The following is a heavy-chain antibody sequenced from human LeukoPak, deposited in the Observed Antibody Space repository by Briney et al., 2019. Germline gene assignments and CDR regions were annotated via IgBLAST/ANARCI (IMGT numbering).Heavy chain of an antibody. D-gene: IGHD3-22*01. Sequence: PSETLSLTCTVSGGSISSSSYYWGWIRQPPGKGLEWIGSIYYSGSTYYNPSLKSRVTISVDTSKNQFSLKLSSVTAADTAVYYCARGVTMIVVVHFDYWGQGTLVTVSS. J-gene: IGHJ4*02. CDR2: IYYSGST. CDR3: ARGVTMIVVVHFDY. CDR1: GGSISSSSYY. V-gene: IGHV4-39*07.